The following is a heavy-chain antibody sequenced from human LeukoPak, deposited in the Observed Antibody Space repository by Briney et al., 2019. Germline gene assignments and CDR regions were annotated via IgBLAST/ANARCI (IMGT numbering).Heavy chain of an antibody. CDR3: AKDPGYCSGGSCYRLDY. J-gene: IGHJ4*02. CDR2: IRYDGSNK. Sequence: GGSLRLSCAASGFTFSIYGMHWVRQAPGKGLEWVAFIRYDGSNKYHADSVKGRFTISRDNSKNTLYLQMNSLRGEDTAVYYCAKDPGYCSGGSCYRLDYWGQGTLVTVSS. V-gene: IGHV3-30*02. CDR1: GFTFSIYG. D-gene: IGHD2-15*01.